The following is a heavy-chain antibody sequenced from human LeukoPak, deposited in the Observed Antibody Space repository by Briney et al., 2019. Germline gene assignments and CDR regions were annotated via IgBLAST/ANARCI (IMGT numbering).Heavy chain of an antibody. CDR1: GFTFSTYW. V-gene: IGHV3-7*03. CDR2: IKQDGSQK. J-gene: IGHJ4*02. CDR3: ARDSYSGYDTTPDY. D-gene: IGHD5-12*01. Sequence: GGSLRLSCAASGFTFSTYWMSWVRQAPGKGLEWVANIKQDGSQKYYVDSVKGRFTISRDNAKNSLYLQMNSLRAEDTAVYYCARDSYSGYDTTPDYWGKGTLVTVSS.